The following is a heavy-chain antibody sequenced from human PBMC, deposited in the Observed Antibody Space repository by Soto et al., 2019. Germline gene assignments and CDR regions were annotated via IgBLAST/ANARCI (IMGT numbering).Heavy chain of an antibody. CDR2: LSYDGSYK. J-gene: IGHJ4*02. V-gene: IGHV3-30-3*01. Sequence: QVQLVESGGGVVQPGRSLRLFCAASGFTFSSYTMHWVRQAPGKGLEWVALLSYDGSYKYYADSVKGRFTISRDNPKNTLYLQMNSLRAEDSAVYYCGGQGYWGQGTLVTVSS. CDR1: GFTFSSYT. CDR3: GGQGY.